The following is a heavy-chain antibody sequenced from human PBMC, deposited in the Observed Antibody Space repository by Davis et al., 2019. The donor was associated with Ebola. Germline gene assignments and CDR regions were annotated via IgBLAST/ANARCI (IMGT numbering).Heavy chain of an antibody. CDR2: IYNDGST. D-gene: IGHD5-12*01. CDR3: AREGRYINSRIDY. J-gene: IGHJ4*02. CDR1: GYSITSGYY. Sequence: PSETLSLTCTVSGYSITSGYYWGWIRQPPGKGLEWMGNIYNDGSTYYNPSLKSRVTMSVDTSRNQFSLNLTSVTAADTAVYYCAREGRYINSRIDYWGQGTLVTVSS. V-gene: IGHV4-38-2*02.